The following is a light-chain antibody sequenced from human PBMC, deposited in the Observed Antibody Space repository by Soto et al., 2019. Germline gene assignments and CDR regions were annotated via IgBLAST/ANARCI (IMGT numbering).Light chain of an antibody. Sequence: QSVLTQPPSAAGTPGQRVTISCSGSSSNIGSHNVNWYRQVPGTAPKLLIYGYNQRPSGVPDRFSGSKSGTSASLAISGLQSEDEANYYCCSYAGSYEFGGGTKLTVL. CDR2: GYN. V-gene: IGLV1-44*01. CDR1: SSNIGSHN. J-gene: IGLJ2*01. CDR3: CSYAGSYE.